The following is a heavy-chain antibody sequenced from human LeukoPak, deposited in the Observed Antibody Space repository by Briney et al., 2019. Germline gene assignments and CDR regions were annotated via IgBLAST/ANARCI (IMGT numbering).Heavy chain of an antibody. V-gene: IGHV3-21*01. J-gene: IGHJ4*02. Sequence: PGGSMRLSCAASGFTFSSYRMNWVRQAPGKWLGLDSSISSSSSYIYYADSVKGRLTISRDNAMNSLYLQMNSLRAEGTLGYDCTRDCYGARHYVWSGYFVFGLWGQGSLVTVSS. CDR2: ISSSSSYI. CDR1: GFTFSSYR. CDR3: TRDCYGARHYVWSGYFVFGL. D-gene: IGHD3-3*01.